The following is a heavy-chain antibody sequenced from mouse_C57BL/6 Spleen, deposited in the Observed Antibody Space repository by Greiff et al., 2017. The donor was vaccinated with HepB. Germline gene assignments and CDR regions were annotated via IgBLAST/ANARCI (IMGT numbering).Heavy chain of an antibody. CDR1: GYTFTSYW. CDR2: IDPSDSYT. CDR3: ARRPPYGSSSYFDV. J-gene: IGHJ1*03. D-gene: IGHD1-1*01. Sequence: QVQLKQPGAELVMPGASVKLSCKASGYTFTSYWMHWVKQRPGQGLEWIGEIDPSDSYTNYNQKFKGKSTLTVDKSSSTAYMQLSSLTSEDSAVYYCARRPPYGSSSYFDVWGTGTTVTVSS. V-gene: IGHV1-69*01.